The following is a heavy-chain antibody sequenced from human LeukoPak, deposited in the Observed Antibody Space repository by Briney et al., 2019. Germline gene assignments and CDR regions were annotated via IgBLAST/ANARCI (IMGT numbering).Heavy chain of an antibody. CDR2: INHSGSA. J-gene: IGHJ6*03. CDR1: GGSISSSSYY. CDR3: ARGDYYYMDV. V-gene: IGHV4-39*07. Sequence: SETLSLTCTVSGGSISSSSYYWGWTRLSPGKGLEWIGEINHSGSANYNVSLKSRVTISVDTSKNQFSLKLSSVTAADTAVYYCARGDYYYMDVWGKGTTVTVSS.